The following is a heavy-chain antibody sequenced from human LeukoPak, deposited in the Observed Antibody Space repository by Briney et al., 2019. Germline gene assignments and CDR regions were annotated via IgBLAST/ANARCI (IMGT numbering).Heavy chain of an antibody. V-gene: IGHV4-39*01. J-gene: IGHJ4*02. CDR3: ARRGFGYSRSYIDY. CDR1: GGSISSSSYY. Sequence: SETLSLTCTVSGGSISSSSYYWGWIRQPPGKGLEWIGSIYYSGSTYYNPSLKSRVAISVDTSKNQFSLKLSSVTAADTAVYYCARRGFGYSRSYIDYWGQGTLVTVSS. D-gene: IGHD3-16*01. CDR2: IYYSGST.